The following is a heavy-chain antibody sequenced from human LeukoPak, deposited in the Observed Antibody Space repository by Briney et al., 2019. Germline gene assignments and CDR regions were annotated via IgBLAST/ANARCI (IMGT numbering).Heavy chain of an antibody. CDR2: ISYDGSNK. D-gene: IGHD6-13*01. J-gene: IGHJ4*02. Sequence: GGSLRLSCAASGFTFSSYGMHWVRQAPGKGLEWVTGISYDGSNKYYADSVKGRFTISRDQSKNTVYLQMNSLRPEDTAVYYCAKELGRAADGTSYWGQGTLVTVSS. V-gene: IGHV3-30*18. CDR3: AKELGRAADGTSY. CDR1: GFTFSSYG.